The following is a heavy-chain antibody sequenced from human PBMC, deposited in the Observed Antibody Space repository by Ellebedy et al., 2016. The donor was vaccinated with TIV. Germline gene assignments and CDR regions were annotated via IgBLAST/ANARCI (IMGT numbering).Heavy chain of an antibody. CDR2: IDWGGDK. Sequence: LRLSCTVSGGSVSSYYWSWIRQPPGKALEWLARIDWGGDKYYSTSLKTRLTISKDTSKNQVVLTMTNMDPEDTATYYCARIQVQMDWGFDYWGQGTLVTVSS. CDR1: GGSVSSYYW. V-gene: IGHV2-70*11. D-gene: IGHD3/OR15-3a*01. CDR3: ARIQVQMDWGFDY. J-gene: IGHJ4*02.